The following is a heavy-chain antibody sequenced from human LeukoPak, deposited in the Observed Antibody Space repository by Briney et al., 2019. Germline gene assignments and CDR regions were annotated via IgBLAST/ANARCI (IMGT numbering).Heavy chain of an antibody. CDR2: IYYSGAT. D-gene: IGHD6-13*01. CDR3: ARGVHIAAAQYGF. CDR1: GGSISSYY. V-gene: IGHV4-59*01. Sequence: ETSETLSLTCTVSGGSISSYYWNWIRQPPGKGLEWIGYIYYSGATNYNPSLKSRVTISVDTSKNQFSLKLSSVTAADTAVYYCARGVHIAAAQYGFWGQGTLVTVSS. J-gene: IGHJ4*02.